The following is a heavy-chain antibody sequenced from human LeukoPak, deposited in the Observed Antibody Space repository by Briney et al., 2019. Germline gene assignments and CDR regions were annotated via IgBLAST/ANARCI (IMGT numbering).Heavy chain of an antibody. Sequence: PETLSLTCTVSGYSISSGYHWGWIRQPPGKGLEWIGSIYHSGSTYYNPSLKSRVTISVDTSKNQFSLKLSFVTAADTAVYYCAKWTEGGAFDSWGQGTMLIVSS. CDR1: GYSISSGYH. D-gene: IGHD1-26*01. J-gene: IGHJ3*01. CDR2: IYHSGST. CDR3: AKWTEGGAFDS. V-gene: IGHV4-38-2*02.